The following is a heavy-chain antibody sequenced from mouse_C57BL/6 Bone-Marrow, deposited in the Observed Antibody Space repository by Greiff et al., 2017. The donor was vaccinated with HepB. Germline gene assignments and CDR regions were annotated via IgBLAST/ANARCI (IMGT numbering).Heavy chain of an antibody. CDR1: GYTFTSYT. CDR2: INPSSGYT. D-gene: IGHD1-1*01. CDR3: ATRYYACYFDY. J-gene: IGHJ2*01. Sequence: QVQLQQSGAELARPGASVKMSCKASGYTFTSYTMHWVKQRPGKGLEWIGYINPSSGYTKYNQKFKDKATLTADKSSSTAYMQLSSLTSEVSAVYYCATRYYACYFDYWGQGTTLTVSS. V-gene: IGHV1-4*01.